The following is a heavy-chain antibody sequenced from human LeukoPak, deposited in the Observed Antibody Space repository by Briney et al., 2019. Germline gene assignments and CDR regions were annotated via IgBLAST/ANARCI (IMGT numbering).Heavy chain of an antibody. D-gene: IGHD3-22*01. V-gene: IGHV1-8*01. CDR3: ARGQDDYYDSSGYYYLFDY. CDR2: MNPKSGNT. CDR1: GYTFPNYD. J-gene: IGHJ4*02. Sequence: ASVTVSCKASGYTFPNYDSNWVRQATGQELEWMGWMNPKSGNTGYAKKFQGRVTMTRNTSISTAYMELSSLRSEDTAVYYCARGQDDYYDSSGYYYLFDYWGQGTLVTVSS.